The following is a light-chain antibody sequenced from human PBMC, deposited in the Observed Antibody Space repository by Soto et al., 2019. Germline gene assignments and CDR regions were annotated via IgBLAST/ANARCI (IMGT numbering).Light chain of an antibody. Sequence: EIVLTQSPGTLSLSPGERATLSCRASQSFSSSYLAWYQQKPGQAPRLLIYGTSSRASGIPDRFSGSGSGTEFTLTISSLEPEDFAVYYCQQRSKWPITFGQGTRLEIK. CDR1: QSFSSSY. J-gene: IGKJ5*01. CDR2: GTS. CDR3: QQRSKWPIT. V-gene: IGKV3D-20*02.